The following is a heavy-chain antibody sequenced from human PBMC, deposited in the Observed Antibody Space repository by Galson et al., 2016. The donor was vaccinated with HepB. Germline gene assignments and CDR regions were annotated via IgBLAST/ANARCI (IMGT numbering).Heavy chain of an antibody. D-gene: IGHD1-7*01. CDR2: IWFDGSRK. Sequence: SLRLSCAASGFNFISHGMHWVRQAPGKGLEWVGVIWFDGSRKLFADSVKGRFTITRDNSKNTVFLQMTSLRAEDTAVYYCARDGTPLTIYGTAKGGMDVWGRGTPVTVSA. CDR3: ARDGTPLTIYGTAKGGMDV. J-gene: IGHJ6*04. CDR1: GFNFISHG. V-gene: IGHV3-33*01.